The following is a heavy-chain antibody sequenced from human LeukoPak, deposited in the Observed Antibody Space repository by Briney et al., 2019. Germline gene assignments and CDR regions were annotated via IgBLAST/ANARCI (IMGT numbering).Heavy chain of an antibody. Sequence: SETLSLTCTVSGGSISSGGYYWSWIRQHPGKGLEWIGYIYYSGSTYYNPSLKSRVTISVDTSKNQFSLKLNSVTAADTAVYYCARAWASYYYGSGTFDYWGQETLVTVSS. CDR1: GGSISSGGYY. D-gene: IGHD3-10*01. CDR2: IYYSGST. J-gene: IGHJ4*02. CDR3: ARAWASYYYGSGTFDY. V-gene: IGHV4-31*03.